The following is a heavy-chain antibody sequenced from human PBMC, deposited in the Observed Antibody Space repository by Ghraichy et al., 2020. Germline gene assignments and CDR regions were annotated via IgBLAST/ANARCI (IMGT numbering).Heavy chain of an antibody. CDR3: ATGGGVYRPFDY. D-gene: IGHD1-26*01. Sequence: GGSLRLSCAASGFTFSSYAMNWVRQAPGKGLGWVSTSRGSGSGTYYADSVKGRFTISRDNSKNTVYLQMNSLRADDTAVYYCATGGGVYRPFDYWGQGTLVTVSS. CDR1: GFTFSSYA. CDR2: SRGSGSGT. V-gene: IGHV3-23*01. J-gene: IGHJ4*02.